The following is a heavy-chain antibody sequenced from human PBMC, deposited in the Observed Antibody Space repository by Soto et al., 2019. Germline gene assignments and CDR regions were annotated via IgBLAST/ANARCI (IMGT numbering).Heavy chain of an antibody. Sequence: TLSLTCTVSGGSISSGGYYWTWIRQHPGKGLEWIAYIYHSGYTFYNPSLKSRVTMSVDTSKNQFSLKLRSVTAVDTAVYYCAKWEGLGSDYYYYAMDVWGQGTTVTVSS. CDR3: AKWEGLGSDYYYYAMDV. V-gene: IGHV4-31*03. D-gene: IGHD1-26*01. J-gene: IGHJ6*02. CDR2: IYHSGYT. CDR1: GGSISSGGYY.